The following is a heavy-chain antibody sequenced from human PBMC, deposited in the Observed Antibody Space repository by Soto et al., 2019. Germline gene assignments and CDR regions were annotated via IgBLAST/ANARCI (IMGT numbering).Heavy chain of an antibody. Sequence: SVKVCCKASGYTFTSYGISWVRQAPGQGLEWMVWISAYNGNTNYAQKLQGRVTITTDTSTSTAYMELRSLRSDDTDVYYCARRRDGYGNWLAPWGEGPLVTVSS. CDR3: ARRRDGYGNWLAP. J-gene: IGHJ5*02. V-gene: IGHV1-18*04. CDR2: ISAYNGNT. D-gene: IGHD5-12*01. CDR1: GYTFTSYG.